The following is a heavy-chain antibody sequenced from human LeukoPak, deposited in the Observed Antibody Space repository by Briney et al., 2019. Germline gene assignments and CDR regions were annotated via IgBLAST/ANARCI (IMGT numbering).Heavy chain of an antibody. V-gene: IGHV4-59*01. D-gene: IGHD2-2*02. J-gene: IGHJ4*02. CDR3: ARATRAVCSSTSCYTYYFDY. CDR2: IYYSGST. Sequence: SETLPLTCTVSGGSISSYYWSWIRLPPGKGLEWIGYIYYSGSTNYNPSLKSRVTISVDTSKNQFSLKLSSVTAADTAVYYCARATRAVCSSTSCYTYYFDYWGQGTLVTVSS. CDR1: GGSISSYY.